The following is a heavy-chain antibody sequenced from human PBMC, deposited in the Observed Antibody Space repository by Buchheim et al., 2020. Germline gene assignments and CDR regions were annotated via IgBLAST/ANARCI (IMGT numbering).Heavy chain of an antibody. CDR2: ISHSGDT. Sequence: QVQLQESGPGLVKPSGTLSLTCAVSGGSINNNHWWNWVRQPPGQGLEWIGQISHSGDTNYNPSLMSRVTISLDKSRSQFSLKLTSMTAADTAIYYCARLTLLLSYITSWYYLDSWGQGTL. D-gene: IGHD3-10*01. J-gene: IGHJ4*02. CDR3: ARLTLLLSYITSWYYLDS. V-gene: IGHV4-4*02. CDR1: GGSINNNHW.